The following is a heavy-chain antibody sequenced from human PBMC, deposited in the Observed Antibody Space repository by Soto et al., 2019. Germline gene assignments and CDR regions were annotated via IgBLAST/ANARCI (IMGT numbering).Heavy chain of an antibody. Sequence: HPGGSLRLSCAASGFIFSTSGSVFSRYAMTWVRQTPGKALEWVSSISGSGVRTYYSDSVRGRFTISRDNSKDRLYLEMNSVRAEDTAVYYCATPAYDYWGQGTLVTVSS. CDR2: ISGSGVRT. CDR3: ATPAYDY. V-gene: IGHV3-23*01. CDR1: GFIFSTSGSVFSRYA. D-gene: IGHD3-16*01. J-gene: IGHJ4*02.